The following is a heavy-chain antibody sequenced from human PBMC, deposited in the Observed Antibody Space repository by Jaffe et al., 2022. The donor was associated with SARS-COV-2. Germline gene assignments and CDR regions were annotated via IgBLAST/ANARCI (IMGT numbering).Heavy chain of an antibody. CDR1: GFTFSSYA. CDR2: ISYDGSNK. J-gene: IGHJ6*02. V-gene: IGHV3-30-3*01. CDR3: ARHYYDEYGMDV. Sequence: QVQLVESGGGVVQPGRSLRLSCAASGFTFSSYAMHWVRQAPGKGLEWVAVISYDGSNKYYADSVKGRFTISRDNSKNTLYLQMNSLRAEDTAVYYCARHYYDEYGMDVWGQGTTVTVSS.